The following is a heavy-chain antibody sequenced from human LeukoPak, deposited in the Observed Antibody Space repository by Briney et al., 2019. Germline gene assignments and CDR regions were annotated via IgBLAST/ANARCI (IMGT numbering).Heavy chain of an antibody. D-gene: IGHD3-9*01. V-gene: IGHV3-33*08. CDR2: IRYDGSKK. Sequence: GGSLRLSCAASGFTFSSYVMHWVRQAPGKGLEWVAFIRYDGSKKYYADSVKGRFTISRDNAKNSLYLQMNSLRAEDTAVYYCARIPNDIPSDPGVDYWGQGTLVTVSS. J-gene: IGHJ4*02. CDR3: ARIPNDIPSDPGVDY. CDR1: GFTFSSYV.